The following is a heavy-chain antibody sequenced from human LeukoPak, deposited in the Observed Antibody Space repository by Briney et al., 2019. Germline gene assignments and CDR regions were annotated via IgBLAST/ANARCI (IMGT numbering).Heavy chain of an antibody. CDR1: GFTFSSYG. J-gene: IGHJ4*02. D-gene: IGHD3-22*01. CDR2: ISYDGSNK. Sequence: PGVSLRRSCAASGFTFSSYGMHRVRQAPGKGLEWVAVISYDGSNKYYAGSVKGRFTISRDNSKNTLYLQMNSLRAEDTAVYYCANGVYYYDSSGPDYWGQGTLVTVPS. CDR3: ANGVYYYDSSGPDY. V-gene: IGHV3-30*18.